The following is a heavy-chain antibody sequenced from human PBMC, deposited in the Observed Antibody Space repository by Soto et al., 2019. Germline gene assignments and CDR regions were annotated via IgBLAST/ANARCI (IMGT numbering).Heavy chain of an antibody. CDR2: IYWNDDK. Sequence: GSGPTLVNPTQTLTLTCTFSGFSLSTSGVGVGWIRQPPGKALEWLALIYWNDDKRYSPSLKSRLTITKDTSKNQVVLTMTNMDPVDTATYYCAHRPVPYYYDSSGYLRVDNWFDPWGQGTLVTVSS. D-gene: IGHD3-22*01. CDR1: GFSLSTSGVG. J-gene: IGHJ5*02. CDR3: AHRPVPYYYDSSGYLRVDNWFDP. V-gene: IGHV2-5*01.